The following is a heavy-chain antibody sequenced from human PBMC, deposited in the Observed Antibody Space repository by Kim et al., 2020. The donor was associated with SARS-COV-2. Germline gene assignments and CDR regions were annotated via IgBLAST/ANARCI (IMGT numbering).Heavy chain of an antibody. CDR3: QIVVVTADNDYGFDV. D-gene: IGHD2-21*02. Sequence: GGSLRLSCAASGFNFSNYGMHWVRQAPGKGLEWVSGISHDAKNKHYAESLKGRFTISRDNSKNTVYLQMNNLKPDDTARYHCQIVVVTADNDYGFDVWGQGTMVSVSS. J-gene: IGHJ3*01. V-gene: IGHV3-33*08. CDR1: GFNFSNYG. CDR2: ISHDAKNK.